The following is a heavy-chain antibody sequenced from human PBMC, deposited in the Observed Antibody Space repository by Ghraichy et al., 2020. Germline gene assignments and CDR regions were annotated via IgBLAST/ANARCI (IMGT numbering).Heavy chain of an antibody. J-gene: IGHJ6*02. D-gene: IGHD3-22*01. CDR3: AKERDTSGYYSFRGDYYGMDV. CDR2: TSYDGSNK. Sequence: GGSLRLSCAASGFTFSRYGMHWVRQAPGKGLEWVAVTSYDGSNKFYGGSVQGRFTISRDNSKNTLYLQMNYLRPEDTAVYYCAKERDTSGYYSFRGDYYGMDVGGQGTTVTVSS. CDR1: GFTFSRYG. V-gene: IGHV3-30*18.